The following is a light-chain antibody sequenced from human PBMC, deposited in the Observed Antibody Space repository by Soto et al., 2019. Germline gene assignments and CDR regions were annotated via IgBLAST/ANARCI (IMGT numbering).Light chain of an antibody. CDR3: KQYRT. Sequence: EIEMTQSPATLSVSPGEGASLSCRASQSVSSGYLAWYQQKPGQAPRLLIYVASSRATGIPDRFSGSGSGTDFTLPISRLEPEDFAVYNCKQYRTFGQGTKVDI. J-gene: IGKJ1*01. V-gene: IGKV3-20*01. CDR2: VAS. CDR1: QSVSSGY.